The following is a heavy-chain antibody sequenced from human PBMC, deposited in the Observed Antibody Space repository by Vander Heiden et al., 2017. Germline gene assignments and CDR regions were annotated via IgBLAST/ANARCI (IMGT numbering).Heavy chain of an antibody. CDR1: GFPFSSYG. D-gene: IGHD3-10*01. J-gene: IGHJ6*02. V-gene: IGHV3-33*01. CDR2: IWYDGSNK. CDR3: ARERLLWFGALRYYGMDV. Sequence: QVQLVESGGGVVQPGRSLRLSCAASGFPFSSYGMHWVRQAPGKGLEWVAVIWYDGSNKYYADSVKGRFTISRDNSKNTLYLQMNSLRAEDTAVYYCARERLLWFGALRYYGMDVWGQGTTVTVSS.